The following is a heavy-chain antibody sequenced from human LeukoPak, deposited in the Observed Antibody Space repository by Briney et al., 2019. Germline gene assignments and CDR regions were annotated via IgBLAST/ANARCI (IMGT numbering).Heavy chain of an antibody. CDR1: GYTLHNYA. Sequence: AVTVSCKASGYTLHNYAFRGVRQAPGQGLEWMGWISAYNGDTKFAQKFQGRATMTTDTSTSTAYMGLRSLRSDDTAVYFCARGMIRAVMDDDWGEGTLVTASS. CDR3: ARGMIRAVMDDD. J-gene: IGHJ4*02. D-gene: IGHD3-10*01. CDR2: ISAYNGDT. V-gene: IGHV1-18*01.